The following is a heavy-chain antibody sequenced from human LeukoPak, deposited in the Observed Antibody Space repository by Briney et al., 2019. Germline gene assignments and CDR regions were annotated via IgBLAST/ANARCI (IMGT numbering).Heavy chain of an antibody. J-gene: IGHJ4*02. CDR1: GFPFSSYG. CDR2: ISGSGNA. CDR3: AKDAGATDY. Sequence: GGSLRLSCAASGFPFSSYGISWVRQAPGKGLEWVSAISGSGNAYYADSVKGRFTVDTDNSKNTLYLQMDSLTVEDTAIYYCAKDAGATDYWGQGTLVTVSS. D-gene: IGHD1-26*01. V-gene: IGHV3-23*01.